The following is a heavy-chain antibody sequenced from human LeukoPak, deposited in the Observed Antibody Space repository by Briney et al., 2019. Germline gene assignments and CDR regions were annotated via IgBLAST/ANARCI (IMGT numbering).Heavy chain of an antibody. CDR1: GGSISSGNYY. CDR3: ARDLGYYYDSSGYAFDI. V-gene: IGHV4-61*02. D-gene: IGHD3-22*01. J-gene: IGHJ3*02. Sequence: SQTLSLTCTVSGGSISSGNYYWGWIRQPAGTGLEWIGLIYTSGSTNYNPSLKSRVTISVDTSKNQFSLKLSSVTAADTAVYYCARDLGYYYDSSGYAFDIWGQGTMVTVSS. CDR2: IYTSGST.